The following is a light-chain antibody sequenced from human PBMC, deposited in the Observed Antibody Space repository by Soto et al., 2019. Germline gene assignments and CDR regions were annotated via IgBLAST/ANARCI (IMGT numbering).Light chain of an antibody. CDR2: RNS. CDR1: TSKFPSGTYY. J-gene: IGLJ2*01. CDR3: AAWDDNLSGPV. Sequence: QSVLTQPPSAPGTPGKRAPISCSGRTSKFPSGTYYVNWYQHLQGTAPKLLIYRNSHRPSGVPDRFSGSKSGTSVSLAISGLRAEDEGDYYCAAWDDNLSGPVFGGGTKLTVL. V-gene: IGLV1-47*01.